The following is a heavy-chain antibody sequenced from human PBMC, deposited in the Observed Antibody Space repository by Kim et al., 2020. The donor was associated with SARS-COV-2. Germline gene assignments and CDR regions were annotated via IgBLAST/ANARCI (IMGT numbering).Heavy chain of an antibody. D-gene: IGHD2-8*02. CDR1: GYTFTSYD. CDR2: MNPNTGNT. V-gene: IGHV1-8*01. Sequence: ASVKVSCKASGYTFTSYDINWVRQATGQGLEWMGWMNPNTGNTGYAQKFQGRVTMTRNTSRSTAYMELSSLRSGDMAVYYCASALAGGYLYHDNGMVVWGQGTTVTVYS. CDR3: ASALAGGYLYHDNGMVV. J-gene: IGHJ6*02.